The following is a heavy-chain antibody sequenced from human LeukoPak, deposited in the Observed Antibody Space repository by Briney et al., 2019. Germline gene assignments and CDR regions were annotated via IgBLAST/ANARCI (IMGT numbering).Heavy chain of an antibody. J-gene: IGHJ3*02. CDR2: IWNDGTNK. CDR3: ARDLPQPTSGWFENPGAAFDI. V-gene: IGHV3-33*01. Sequence: GRSLRLSCAASGFTFSSYGMHWVRQAPGKGLEWVALIWNDGTNKYYADSVKGRFTISRDNAKNSLYLQMNGLRAEDTAIYKCARDLPQPTSGWFENPGAAFDIWGQGTMVTVSS. CDR1: GFTFSSYG. D-gene: IGHD6-19*01.